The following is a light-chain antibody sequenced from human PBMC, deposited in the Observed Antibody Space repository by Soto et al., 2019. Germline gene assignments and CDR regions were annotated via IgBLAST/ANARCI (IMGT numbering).Light chain of an antibody. CDR1: RSDVGGYNY. V-gene: IGLV2-14*01. CDR3: TSYTSSSSYV. J-gene: IGLJ1*01. CDR2: EVS. Sequence: QSALTHPASVSGSPGQSITISCTGTRSDVGGYNYVSWYQQHPGKAPQLMISEVSNRPSGVSNRLSGSKSGNTASLPISGLQAEYEADYYCTSYTSSSSYVFGTGTKLTVL.